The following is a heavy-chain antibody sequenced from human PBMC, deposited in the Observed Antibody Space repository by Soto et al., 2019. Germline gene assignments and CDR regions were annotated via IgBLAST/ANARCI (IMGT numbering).Heavy chain of an antibody. CDR2: IYYSGST. J-gene: IGHJ6*02. V-gene: IGHV4-31*03. CDR1: GGPISSGGYY. Sequence: SETLSLTCTVSGGPISSGGYYWSWIRQHPGKGLEWIGYIYYSGSTYYNPSLKSRVTISVDTSKNQFSLKLSSVTAADTAVYYCARGGTATPYGMDVWGQGTTVTVSS. D-gene: IGHD5-18*01. CDR3: ARGGTATPYGMDV.